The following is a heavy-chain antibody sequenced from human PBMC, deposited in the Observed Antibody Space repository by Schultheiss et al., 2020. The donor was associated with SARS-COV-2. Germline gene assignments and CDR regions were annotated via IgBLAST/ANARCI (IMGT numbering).Heavy chain of an antibody. CDR3: ARDRAGRVDY. J-gene: IGHJ4*02. CDR2: TFYRSKWYN. D-gene: IGHD3-10*01. CDR1: GDSVSSHTAA. Sequence: SQILSLTCVISGDSVSSHTAAWNWFRHSPSRGLEWLGRTFYRSKWYNDYAVSVKSRITINPDTSKNQFSLQLNSVTPEDTAVYYCARDRAGRVDYWGQGTLVTVSS. V-gene: IGHV6-1*01.